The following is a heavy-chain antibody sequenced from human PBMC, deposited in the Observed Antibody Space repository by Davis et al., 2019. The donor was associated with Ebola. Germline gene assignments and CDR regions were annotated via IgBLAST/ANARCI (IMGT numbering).Heavy chain of an antibody. Sequence: PGGFLRLSCAASGFTFSSYGMHWVRQAPGKGLEWVAFIRYDGSNKYYADSVKGRFTISRDNSKNTLYLQMNSLRAEDTAVYYCAKDPGGYSSRPSYYGMDVWGQGPTVTVSS. J-gene: IGHJ6*02. CDR1: GFTFSSYG. CDR2: IRYDGSNK. CDR3: AKDPGGYSSRPSYYGMDV. V-gene: IGHV3-30*02. D-gene: IGHD6-13*01.